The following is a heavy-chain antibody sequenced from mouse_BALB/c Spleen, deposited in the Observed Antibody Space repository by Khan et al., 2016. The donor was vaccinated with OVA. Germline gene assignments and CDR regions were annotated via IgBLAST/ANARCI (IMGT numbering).Heavy chain of an antibody. CDR3: ARDDWFTD. CDR2: ISSGGNT. CDR1: GFTFSNYA. V-gene: IGHV5-6-5*01. D-gene: IGHD2-3*01. J-gene: IGHJ3*01. Sequence: EVELVESGGGLVKPGGSLKLSCAASGFTFSNYAMSWVRQTPEKRLEWVASISSGGNTYYPDSVKGRFTISRDNARNILYLQMSSLRSEDTAMYYCARDDWFTDWGQGTLVTVAA.